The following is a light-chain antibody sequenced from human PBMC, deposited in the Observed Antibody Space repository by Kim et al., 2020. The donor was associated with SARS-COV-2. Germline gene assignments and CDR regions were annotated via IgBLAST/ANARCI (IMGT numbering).Light chain of an antibody. CDR3: QQDYNLPPWT. CDR2: GAS. CDR1: QSFRGSY. Sequence: VEGVTLSSSASQSFRGSYLPWYQQKPGRAPRLLLYGASTRATGIPARFSGSGSGTDFTLTISSLQPEDVAVYYCQQDYNLPPWTFGQGTKVDIK. V-gene: IGKV3D-7*01. J-gene: IGKJ1*01.